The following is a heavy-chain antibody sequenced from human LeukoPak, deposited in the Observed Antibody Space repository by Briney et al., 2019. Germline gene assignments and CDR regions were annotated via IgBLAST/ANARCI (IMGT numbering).Heavy chain of an antibody. Sequence: PSETLSLTCTVSGGSIGSGSYYWTWVRQPAGEGLEWIGHISNSGTTNYNPSLKSRVTMSVDTSRNQFSLNLNSVTAADTAIYYCARWDGDPWGQGTLVTVSS. CDR3: ARWDGDP. CDR2: ISNSGTT. J-gene: IGHJ5*02. CDR1: GGSIGSGSYY. D-gene: IGHD1-26*01. V-gene: IGHV4-61*09.